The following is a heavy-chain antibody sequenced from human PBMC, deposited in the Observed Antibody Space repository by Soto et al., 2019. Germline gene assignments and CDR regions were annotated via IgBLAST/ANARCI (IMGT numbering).Heavy chain of an antibody. CDR1: GFTFDDYA. Sequence: EVQLVESGGGLVQPGRSLRLSCAASGFTFDDYAMHWVRQAPGKGLEWVSGISWNSGSIGYADSVKGRFTISRDNAKNSLYLQMNSLRAEDTALYYCAKGAGGITIFGVVTGPFDYWGQGTLVTVSS. J-gene: IGHJ4*02. D-gene: IGHD3-3*01. V-gene: IGHV3-9*01. CDR3: AKGAGGITIFGVVTGPFDY. CDR2: ISWNSGSI.